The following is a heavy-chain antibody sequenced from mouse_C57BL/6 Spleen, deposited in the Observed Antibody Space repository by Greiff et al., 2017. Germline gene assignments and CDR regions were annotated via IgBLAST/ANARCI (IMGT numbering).Heavy chain of an antibody. J-gene: IGHJ1*03. Sequence: VQLKQSGPELVKPGASVKISCKASGYSFTGYYMNWVKQSPEKSLEWIGEINPSTGGTTYNQKFKAKATLTVDKSSSTAYMQLKSLTSEDSAVYYCARDYSNLNFDVWGTGTTVTVSS. V-gene: IGHV1-42*01. CDR2: INPSTGGT. CDR3: ARDYSNLNFDV. CDR1: GYSFTGYY. D-gene: IGHD2-5*01.